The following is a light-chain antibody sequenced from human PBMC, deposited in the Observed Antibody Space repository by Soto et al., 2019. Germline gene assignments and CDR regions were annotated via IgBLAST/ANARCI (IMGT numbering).Light chain of an antibody. V-gene: IGLV3-21*04. CDR3: QVWDSSSDHPGVV. Sequence: SYELTQPPSVSVAPGKTARITCGGNNMGSKSGHWYQPKPGQAPVLVIYYDSDRPSGIPERFSGSNSGNTATLTISRVEAGDEADYYCQVWDSSSDHPGVVFGGGTKVTVL. J-gene: IGLJ2*01. CDR2: YDS. CDR1: NMGSKS.